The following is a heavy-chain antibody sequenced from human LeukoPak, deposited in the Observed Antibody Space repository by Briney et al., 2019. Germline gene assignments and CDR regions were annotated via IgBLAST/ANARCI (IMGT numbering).Heavy chain of an antibody. D-gene: IGHD6-19*01. J-gene: IGHJ5*02. CDR3: ARANVAYSSGWYSPNWFDP. Sequence: KPGESLKISCKGSGYSFTSYWIGWVRQMPGKGLEWMGIIYPGGSDTRYSPSFQGQVTISADKSISTAYLQWSSLKASDTAMYYCARANVAYSSGWYSPNWFDPWGQGTLVTVSS. CDR2: IYPGGSDT. V-gene: IGHV5-51*03. CDR1: GYSFTSYW.